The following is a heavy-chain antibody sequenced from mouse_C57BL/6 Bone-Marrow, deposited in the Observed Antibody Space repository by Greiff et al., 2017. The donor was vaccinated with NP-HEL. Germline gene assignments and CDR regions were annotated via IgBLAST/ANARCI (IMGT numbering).Heavy chain of an antibody. Sequence: VQLQQSGAELVKPGASVKLSCTASGFNIKDYYMHWVKQRTEQGLEWIGRIDPEDGETKYVPKFQGKATITADTSSNTAYLQLSSLTSEDTAVYYCARSGYDYEGFAYWGQGTLVTVSA. CDR2: IDPEDGET. J-gene: IGHJ3*01. V-gene: IGHV14-2*01. CDR1: GFNIKDYY. CDR3: ARSGYDYEGFAY. D-gene: IGHD2-4*01.